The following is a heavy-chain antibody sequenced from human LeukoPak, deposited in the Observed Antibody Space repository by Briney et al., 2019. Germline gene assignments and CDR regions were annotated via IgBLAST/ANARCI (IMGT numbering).Heavy chain of an antibody. Sequence: GGSLRLSCAASGFTFSSYAMSCVRQAPGKGLEWVSAISGSGGSTYYADSVKGRFTISRDNSKNTLYLQMNSLRAEDTAVYYCASTREYYYDSSGYFDWGQGTLVTVSS. CDR3: ASTREYYYDSSGYFD. CDR1: GFTFSSYA. J-gene: IGHJ4*02. D-gene: IGHD3-22*01. CDR2: ISGSGGST. V-gene: IGHV3-23*01.